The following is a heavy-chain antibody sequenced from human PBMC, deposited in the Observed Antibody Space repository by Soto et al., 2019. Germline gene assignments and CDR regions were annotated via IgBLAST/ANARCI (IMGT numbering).Heavy chain of an antibody. V-gene: IGHV3-23*01. CDR3: AKSLNTATSFDY. Sequence: GGSLRLSCAASGFTFSSYAMNWVRQAPGKGPEWVSHISVTGGTYYADSVKGRFTISRDNSKNTLFLQMNSLRAEDTALYYCAKSLNTATSFDYWGQGTPVTVSS. J-gene: IGHJ4*02. CDR2: ISVTGGT. CDR1: GFTFSSYA.